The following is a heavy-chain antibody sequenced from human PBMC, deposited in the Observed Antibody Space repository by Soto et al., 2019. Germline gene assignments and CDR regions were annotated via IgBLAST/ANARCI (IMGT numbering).Heavy chain of an antibody. J-gene: IGHJ4*02. CDR1: GFSFSSYA. CDR2: ISAGGGTT. Sequence: EVQLLESGGGLAQPGGSLRLSCAASGFSFSSYAMSWVRQAPGKGLEWVSTISAGGGTTYYSDSVKGRFTISTDNSKNPLYLQMTSLRAEDTAVYYCAKGDGLRYCSGGTCYSFDYWGQGTRVAVSS. CDR3: AKGDGLRYCSGGTCYSFDY. D-gene: IGHD2-15*01. V-gene: IGHV3-23*01.